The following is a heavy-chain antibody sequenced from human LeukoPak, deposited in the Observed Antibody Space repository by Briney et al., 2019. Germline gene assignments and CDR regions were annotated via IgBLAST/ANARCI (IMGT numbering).Heavy chain of an antibody. D-gene: IGHD2-15*01. Sequence: GGSLRLSCAASGFTFDDYAMHWVRQAPGKGLEWVSGISWNSGSIGYADSVKGRFTISRDNAKNSLYLQMNSLRAEDTALYYCAKCFFYFSGIDAFDIWGQGTMVTVSS. CDR1: GFTFDDYA. J-gene: IGHJ3*02. V-gene: IGHV3-9*01. CDR3: AKCFFYFSGIDAFDI. CDR2: ISWNSGSI.